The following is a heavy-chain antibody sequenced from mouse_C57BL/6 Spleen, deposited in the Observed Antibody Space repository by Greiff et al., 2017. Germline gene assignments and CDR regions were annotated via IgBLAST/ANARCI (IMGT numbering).Heavy chain of an antibody. J-gene: IGHJ2*01. D-gene: IGHD2-3*01. CDR3: ARVTTVFDY. V-gene: IGHV1-59*01. CDR2: IDPSDSYT. Sequence: QVQLQQSGAELVRPGTSVKLSCKASGYTFTSYWMHWVKQRPGQGLEWIGVIDPSDSYTNYNQKFKGKATLTVDTSSSTAYMQLSSLTSEDSAVYYCARVTTVFDYWGQGTTLTVSS. CDR1: GYTFTSYW.